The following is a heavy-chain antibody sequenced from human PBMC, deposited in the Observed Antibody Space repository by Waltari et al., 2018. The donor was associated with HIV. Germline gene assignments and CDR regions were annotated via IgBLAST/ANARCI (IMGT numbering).Heavy chain of an antibody. Sequence: QVHLVESGGGLVKPGGSLRLSRAASGFAFCNSYMTWLRQAPGKGLEWISYISSSGGTIYDADSVKGRFTISRDNAKNSLYLEMSSLRVEDTAVYYCTRLWAGQLWLDYWGHGTLVIVSS. J-gene: IGHJ4*01. CDR2: ISSSGGTI. CDR3: TRLWAGQLWLDY. V-gene: IGHV3-11*04. CDR1: GFAFCNSY. D-gene: IGHD3-10*01.